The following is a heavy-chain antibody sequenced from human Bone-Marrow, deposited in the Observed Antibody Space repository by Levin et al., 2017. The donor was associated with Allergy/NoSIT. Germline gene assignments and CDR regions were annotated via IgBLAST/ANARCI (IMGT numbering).Heavy chain of an antibody. CDR3: ARLWDWQQLAAY. J-gene: IGHJ4*02. CDR1: GFTFSDYY. V-gene: IGHV3-11*01. Sequence: GESLKISCAASGFTFSDYYMSWIRQAPGKGLEWVSYISSSGSTIYYADSVKGRFTISRDNAKNSLYLQMNSLRAEDTAVYYCARLWDWQQLAAYWGQGTLVTVSS. D-gene: IGHD6-13*01. CDR2: ISSSGSTI.